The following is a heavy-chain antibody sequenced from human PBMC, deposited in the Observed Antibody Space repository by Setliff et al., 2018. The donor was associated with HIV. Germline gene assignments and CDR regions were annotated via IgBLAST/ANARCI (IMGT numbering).Heavy chain of an antibody. CDR1: GFTFDDYG. D-gene: IGHD6-25*01. CDR3: AKDGDYRSGDYDAFDI. V-gene: IGHV3-20*04. CDR2: INWNGGST. J-gene: IGHJ3*02. Sequence: PGGSLRLSCAASGFTFDDYGMSWVRQAPGKGLEWVSGINWNGGSTGYADSVKGRVTISRDNFRNTVDLQMNNLRPEDTAVYYCAKDGDYRSGDYDAFDIWGQGTMVTVSS.